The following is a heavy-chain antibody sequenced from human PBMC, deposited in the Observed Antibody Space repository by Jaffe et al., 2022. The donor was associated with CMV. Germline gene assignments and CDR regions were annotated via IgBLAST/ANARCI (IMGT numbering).Heavy chain of an antibody. CDR1: GFTFSTYS. D-gene: IGHD6-19*01. V-gene: IGHV3-48*02. J-gene: IGHJ4*02. Sequence: EVQLVESGGGLVQPGGSLRLSCVASGFTFSTYSVNWVRQAPGKGLEWVSHISNSGHSIYYAVSVKGRFTISRDNGKKSVYLQMNSLRDEDTAVYYCARDVARDGGWPLFDHWGQGTLVTVSS. CDR3: ARDVARDGGWPLFDH. CDR2: ISNSGHSI.